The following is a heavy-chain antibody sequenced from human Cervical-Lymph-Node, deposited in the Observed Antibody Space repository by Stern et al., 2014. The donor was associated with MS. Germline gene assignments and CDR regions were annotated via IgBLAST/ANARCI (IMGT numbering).Heavy chain of an antibody. CDR1: GYTFTSYY. CDR3: ARGPLRYFDWLPMYGMDV. CDR2: INPSGGST. J-gene: IGHJ6*02. D-gene: IGHD3-9*01. Sequence: MQLVESGAEVKKPGASVKVSCKASGYTFTSYYMHWVRQAPGQGLEWMGIINPSGGSTSYAQKFQGRVTMTRDTSTSTAYMELSSLRSEDTAVYYCARGPLRYFDWLPMYGMDVWGQGTTVTVSS. V-gene: IGHV1-46*01.